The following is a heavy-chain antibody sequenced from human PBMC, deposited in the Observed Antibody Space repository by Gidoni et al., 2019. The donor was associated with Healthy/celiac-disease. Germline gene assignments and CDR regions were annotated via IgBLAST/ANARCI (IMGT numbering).Heavy chain of an antibody. CDR2: IYTSGST. CDR1: GGSISSYY. J-gene: IGHJ5*02. D-gene: IGHD6-13*01. V-gene: IGHV4-4*07. CDR3: ARGSRIAAAGWFDP. Sequence: QVQLQESGPGLVKPSETLSLTCTVAGGSISSYYWSWIRQPAGKGLEWIGRIYTSGSTNYNPSLKGRVTMSVDTSKNQFSLKLSSVTAADTAVYYCARGSRIAAAGWFDPWGQGTLVTVSS.